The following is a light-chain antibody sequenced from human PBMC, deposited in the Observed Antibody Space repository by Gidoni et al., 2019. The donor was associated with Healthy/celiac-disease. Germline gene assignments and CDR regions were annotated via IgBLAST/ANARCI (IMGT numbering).Light chain of an antibody. Sequence: DIQMTQSPSTLSASVGDRVTITCRSSQSISSWLAWYQQKPGNAPKLLIYKASSLESGVPSRFSGSGSGTEFTLTISSLQPDDFATYYCQQYNSYSPYTFGQGTKLEIK. CDR3: QQYNSYSPYT. V-gene: IGKV1-5*03. CDR2: KAS. J-gene: IGKJ2*01. CDR1: QSISSW.